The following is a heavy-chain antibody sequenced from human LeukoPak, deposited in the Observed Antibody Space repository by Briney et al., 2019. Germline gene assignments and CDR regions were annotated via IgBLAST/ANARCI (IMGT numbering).Heavy chain of an antibody. CDR1: GYTFTDYY. V-gene: IGHV1-2*02. J-gene: IGHJ4*02. D-gene: IGHD2-15*01. CDR2: INPNSGGT. Sequence: RASVKVSCKASGYTFTDYYMHWVRQAPGQGLEWMGWINPNSGGTNYAQKFQGRVTMTRDTSISTAYMELSRLRSDDTAVYYCARECSGGSCYSLDYWGQGTLVTVSS. CDR3: ARECSGGSCYSLDY.